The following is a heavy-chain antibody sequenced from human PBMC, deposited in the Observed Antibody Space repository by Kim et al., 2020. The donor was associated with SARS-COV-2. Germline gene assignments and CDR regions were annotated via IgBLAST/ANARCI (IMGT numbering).Heavy chain of an antibody. CDR1: GVSISNYY. V-gene: IGHV4-4*07. D-gene: IGHD6-13*01. Sequence: SETLSLTCTVSGVSISNYYWSWIRQPAGKGLEWIGRMYSTGRTNDNPSLKSRVTMSVDTSKSQFSLRLSSVTAADTAVYYCARGHSSSCYVDYWGQGTLVTVSS. J-gene: IGHJ4*02. CDR3: ARGHSSSCYVDY. CDR2: MYSTGRT.